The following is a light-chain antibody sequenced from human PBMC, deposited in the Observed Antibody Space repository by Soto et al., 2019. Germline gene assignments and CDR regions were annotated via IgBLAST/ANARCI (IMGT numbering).Light chain of an antibody. CDR3: QQYNNWWT. CDR2: GAS. V-gene: IGKV3-15*01. Sequence: EIVMTQSPATLSVSPGERATLSCRASQSVSSNLAWYQQKPGQAPRLLIYGASTRATGIPARFSGSGSGTEFTLTISRLQSEDFAVYFCQQYNNWWTFVQGTKVEIK. CDR1: QSVSSN. J-gene: IGKJ1*01.